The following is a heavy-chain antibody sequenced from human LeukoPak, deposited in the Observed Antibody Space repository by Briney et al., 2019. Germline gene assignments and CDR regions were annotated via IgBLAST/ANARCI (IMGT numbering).Heavy chain of an antibody. J-gene: IGHJ4*02. CDR1: GGSISSYY. CDR3: ASAYDYYGGSPLVY. CDR2: IYYSGST. D-gene: IGHD4-23*01. Sequence: SETLSLTCTVSGGSISSYYWSWIRQPPGKGLEWIGYIYYSGSTNNNPSLKSRVTISVDTSKNQFSLKLSSVTAADTAVYYCASAYDYYGGSPLVYWGQGTLVTVSS. V-gene: IGHV4-59*08.